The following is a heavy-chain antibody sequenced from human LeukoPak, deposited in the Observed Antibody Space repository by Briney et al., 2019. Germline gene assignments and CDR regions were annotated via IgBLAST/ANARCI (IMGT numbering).Heavy chain of an antibody. Sequence: SQTLSLTCAISGDSVSSNSAAWNWIRQSPSRGLEWLGRTYYRSKWYNDYELSVISRITINPDTSKNQVSLQLNSVTPEDTAVYYCARRYSSGWSYYYGLDVWGQGSTVTVSS. V-gene: IGHV6-1*01. J-gene: IGHJ6*02. CDR3: ARRYSSGWSYYYGLDV. CDR2: TYYRSKWYN. CDR1: GDSVSSNSAA. D-gene: IGHD6-19*01.